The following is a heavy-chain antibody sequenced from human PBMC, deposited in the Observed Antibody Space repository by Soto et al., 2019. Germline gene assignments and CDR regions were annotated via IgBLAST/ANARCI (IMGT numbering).Heavy chain of an antibody. CDR2: IIPIFGTA. V-gene: IGHV1-69*01. Sequence: QVQLVQSGAEVKKPGSSVKVSCKASGGTFSSYAISWVRQAPGQGLEWMGGIIPIFGTANYAQKFQGRVTITADESTSTAYMELSSLRYEDTAVYYCARYKYYYDSSGYPYWYFDLWGRGTLVTVSS. J-gene: IGHJ2*01. D-gene: IGHD3-22*01. CDR1: GGTFSSYA. CDR3: ARYKYYYDSSGYPYWYFDL.